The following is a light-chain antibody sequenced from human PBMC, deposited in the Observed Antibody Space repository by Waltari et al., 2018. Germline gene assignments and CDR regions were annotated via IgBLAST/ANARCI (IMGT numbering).Light chain of an antibody. Sequence: SYVVTQPPSVSVAPGETATITCGGDNIGTYSVHWYQQKAGQAPVLGIFYDRDRPSGIPDRFSGSNSGYTATLTISRVEAGDEARYYCHVWHPHVDPGVFGTGTEVTVL. CDR2: YDR. CDR1: NIGTYS. V-gene: IGLV3-21*04. J-gene: IGLJ1*01. CDR3: HVWHPHVDPGV.